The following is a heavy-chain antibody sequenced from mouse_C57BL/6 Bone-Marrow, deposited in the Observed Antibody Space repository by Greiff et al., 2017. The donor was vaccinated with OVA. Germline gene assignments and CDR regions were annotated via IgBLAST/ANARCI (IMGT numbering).Heavy chain of an antibody. CDR2: SRNKANDYTT. CDR3: ARDDSYYDDTWFAY. CDR1: GFTFSDFY. J-gene: IGHJ3*01. Sequence: EVKVVESGGGLVQSGRSLRLSCATSGFTFSDFYMEWVRQAPGKGLEWIAASRNKANDYTTAYSASVKGRFIVSRDTSQSILYLQMNALRAEETAINYCARDDSYYDDTWFAYWGQGTLVTVSA. V-gene: IGHV7-1*01. D-gene: IGHD2-13*01.